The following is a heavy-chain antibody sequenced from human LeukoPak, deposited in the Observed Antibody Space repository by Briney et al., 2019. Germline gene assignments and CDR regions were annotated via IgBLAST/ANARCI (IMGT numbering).Heavy chain of an antibody. D-gene: IGHD1-26*01. Sequence: GGSLRLSCAASGFPFSRYWLSWVRQAPGKGLEWVANIKQDGSEKYYVDSVRGRFTISRDNAKNSLYLQMNSLRVEDTAVYYCARGWELDPWGQGTLVTVSS. V-gene: IGHV3-7*05. CDR3: ARGWELDP. J-gene: IGHJ5*02. CDR2: IKQDGSEK. CDR1: GFPFSRYW.